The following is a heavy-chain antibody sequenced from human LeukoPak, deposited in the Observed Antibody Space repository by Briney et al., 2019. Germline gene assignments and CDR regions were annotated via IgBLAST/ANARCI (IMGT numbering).Heavy chain of an antibody. J-gene: IGHJ4*02. D-gene: IGHD3-22*01. Sequence: PGASLRLSCAASGFTFSSYAMSWVRQAPGKGLEWVSAISGSGGSTYYADSVKGRFTISRDNSKNTLYLQMNSLRAEDTAVYYCAKSRGPYYYDSSGYGGPPGYWGQGTLVTVSS. CDR1: GFTFSSYA. CDR3: AKSRGPYYYDSSGYGGPPGY. V-gene: IGHV3-23*01. CDR2: ISGSGGST.